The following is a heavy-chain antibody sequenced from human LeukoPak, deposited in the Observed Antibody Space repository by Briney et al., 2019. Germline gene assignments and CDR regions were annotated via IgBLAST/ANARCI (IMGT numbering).Heavy chain of an antibody. Sequence: GGSLKLSCAASGFTFSSYSMNWVRQAPGKGLEWVSYISSSSGTIYYADSVKGRFTISRDNAENSLYLQMNSLRDEDTAVYYCARDLNLYDSSGYYPRWGQGTLVTVSS. CDR3: ARDLNLYDSSGYYPR. V-gene: IGHV3-48*02. CDR2: ISSSSGTI. CDR1: GFTFSSYS. J-gene: IGHJ4*02. D-gene: IGHD3-22*01.